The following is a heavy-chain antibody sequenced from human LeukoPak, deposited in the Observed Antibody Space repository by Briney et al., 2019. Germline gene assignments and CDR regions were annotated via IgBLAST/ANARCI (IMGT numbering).Heavy chain of an antibody. CDR2: INPNSGGT. D-gene: IGHD4-17*01. CDR1: GYTFTGYY. Sequence: ASVKVSCKASGYTFTGYYMHWVRQAPGQGLEWMGWINPNSGGTNYAQKFQGRVTMTRDTSISTAYMELSSLRSEDTAVYYCASTTVTTTSYYFDYWGQGTLVTVSS. V-gene: IGHV1-2*02. J-gene: IGHJ4*02. CDR3: ASTTVTTTSYYFDY.